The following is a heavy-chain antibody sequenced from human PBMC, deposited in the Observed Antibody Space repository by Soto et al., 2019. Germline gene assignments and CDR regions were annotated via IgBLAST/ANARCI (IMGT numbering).Heavy chain of an antibody. V-gene: IGHV1-18*01. CDR1: GYSFTSYG. CDR3: ARDRCTGTICYWKYFDN. J-gene: IGHJ4*01. Sequence: QVQLVQSGAEVKKPGASVKVSCKASGYSFTSYGISWVRQAPGQGLAWMGWISGYNCDTKYDQKFQGRVTMTTDTSTSTVYMELRTLRSDDTSVYYCARDRCTGTICYWKYFDNWGHGTLVTVSS. D-gene: IGHD2-2*01. CDR2: ISGYNCDT.